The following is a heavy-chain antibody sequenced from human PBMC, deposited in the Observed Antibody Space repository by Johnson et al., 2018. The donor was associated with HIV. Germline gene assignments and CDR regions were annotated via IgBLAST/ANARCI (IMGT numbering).Heavy chain of an antibody. CDR1: GFTFSDYY. J-gene: IGHJ3*02. Sequence: VQLVESGGGLVKPGGSLRLSCAASGFTFSDYYMSWIRQAPGKGLEWVSGINWNGGSTGYADSVKGRFTISRDHAKSSLYLQMNSLRAEDTALYYCAILSMMVVLITPGAFDIWGQGTMVTVSS. V-gene: IGHV3-20*04. CDR2: INWNGGST. CDR3: AILSMMVVLITPGAFDI. D-gene: IGHD3-22*01.